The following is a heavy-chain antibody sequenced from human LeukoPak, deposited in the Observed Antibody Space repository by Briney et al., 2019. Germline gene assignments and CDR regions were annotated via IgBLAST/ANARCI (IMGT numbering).Heavy chain of an antibody. CDR2: MNRKSGNT. CDR3: TRGSSGRRDN. V-gene: IGHV1-8*01. D-gene: IGHD6-19*01. CDR1: GYTFTSCD. J-gene: IGHJ4*02. Sequence: GASVKVSCKASGYTFTSCDINWVRQATGQGLEWMGWMNRKSGNTGYGQSFQGRITMTRDISIGTDYMELSNLTSEDTAIYYCTRGSSGRRDNWGQGTLVTVSA.